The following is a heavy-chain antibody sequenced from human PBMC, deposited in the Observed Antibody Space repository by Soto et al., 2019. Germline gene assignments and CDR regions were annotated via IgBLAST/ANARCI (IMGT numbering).Heavy chain of an antibody. D-gene: IGHD1-26*01. J-gene: IGHJ3*02. CDR3: ARPYSGAYWAVFDI. CDR2: IYYSGSS. CDR1: GGSISSSSYY. V-gene: IGHV4-39*07. Sequence: QLQLQESGPGLVKPSETLSLTCTVSGGSISSSSYYWGWIRQPPGKGLEWIGSIYYSGSSNYNPSLRRRVTMSSDTSKNQFPLKLSSVTAADTAVYYCARPYSGAYWAVFDIWGQGTMVTVSS.